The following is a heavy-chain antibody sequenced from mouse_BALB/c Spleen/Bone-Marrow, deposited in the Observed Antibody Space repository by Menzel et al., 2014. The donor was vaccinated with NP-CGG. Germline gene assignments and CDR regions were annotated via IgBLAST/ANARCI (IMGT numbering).Heavy chain of an antibody. Sequence: AQLQQPGAELVKPGASVRLCCTASGLNIKDTYIHWVKQRLEQALEWIGSIDPANGYTEYGSKFQGKDTITPDTSSNTAFLQLASLTSEDAAVYYCARLDLFAYWGQGTLVTVSA. V-gene: IGHV14-3*02. CDR3: ARLDLFAY. CDR1: GLNIKDTY. J-gene: IGHJ3*01. CDR2: IDPANGYT.